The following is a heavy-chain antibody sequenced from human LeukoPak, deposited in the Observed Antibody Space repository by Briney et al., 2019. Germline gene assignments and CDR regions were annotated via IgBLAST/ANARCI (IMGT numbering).Heavy chain of an antibody. V-gene: IGHV1-46*01. J-gene: IGHJ4*02. CDR1: GYTFTSYY. CDR3: ARGFSKELWPAGFDY. D-gene: IGHD5-18*01. Sequence: ASVKVSCKASGYTFTSYYMHWVRQAPGQGLEWMGIIDPSGGSTSYAQKFQGRVTMTRDMSTSTVYMELSSLRSEDTAVYYCARGFSKELWPAGFDYWGQGTLVTVSS. CDR2: IDPSGGST.